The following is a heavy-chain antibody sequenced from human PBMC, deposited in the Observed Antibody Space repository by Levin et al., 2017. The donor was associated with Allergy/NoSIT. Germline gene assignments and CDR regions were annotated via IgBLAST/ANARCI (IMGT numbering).Heavy chain of an antibody. CDR2: IIPIFGTA. CDR1: GGTFSSYA. J-gene: IGHJ6*02. CDR3: ARASYSSGWPRGYYYYGMDG. V-gene: IGHV1-69*01. Sequence: PGESLKISCKASGGTFSSYAISWVRQAPGQGLEWMGGIIPIFGTANYAQKFQGRVTITADESTSTAYMELSSLRSEDTAVYYCARASYSSGWPRGYYYYGMDGWGQGTTVTVSS. D-gene: IGHD6-19*01.